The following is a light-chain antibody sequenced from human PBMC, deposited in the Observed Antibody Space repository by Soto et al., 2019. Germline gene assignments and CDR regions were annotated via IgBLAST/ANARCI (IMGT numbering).Light chain of an antibody. J-gene: IGKJ5*01. V-gene: IGKV1-27*01. CDR1: QGISNF. CDR3: QKDSSVIT. CDR2: AAS. Sequence: DIQMTQSPSSLSASVGDRVTITCRASQGISNFLAWYQQKPGKVPKRLISAASTLQSGVPSRFSGSGSETDFTLTITSLQPEDVANYYCQKDSSVITFGQGTRLEIK.